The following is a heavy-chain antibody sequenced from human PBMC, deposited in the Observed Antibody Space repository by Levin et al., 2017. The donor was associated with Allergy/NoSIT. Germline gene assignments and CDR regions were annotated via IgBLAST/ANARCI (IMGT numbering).Heavy chain of an antibody. CDR2: ISYDGSNK. V-gene: IGHV3-30-3*01. Sequence: GESLKISCAASGFTFSSYAMHWVRQAPGKGLEWVAVISYDGSNKYYADSVKGRFTISRDNSKNTLYLQMNSLRAEDTAVYYCARDPKYCSSTSCYPADYWGQGTLVTVSS. J-gene: IGHJ4*02. CDR3: ARDPKYCSSTSCYPADY. CDR1: GFTFSSYA. D-gene: IGHD2-2*01.